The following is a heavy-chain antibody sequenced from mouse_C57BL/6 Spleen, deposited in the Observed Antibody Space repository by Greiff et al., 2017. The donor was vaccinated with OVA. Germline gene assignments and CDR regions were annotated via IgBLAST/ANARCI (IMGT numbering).Heavy chain of an antibody. CDR3: ARQDSNYVDYAMDY. V-gene: IGHV1-61*01. J-gene: IGHJ4*01. D-gene: IGHD2-5*01. CDR2: IYPSDSET. Sequence: VQLQQPGAELVRPGSSVKLSCKASGYTFTSYWMDWVKQRPGQGLEWIGNIYPSDSETHYNQKFKDKATLTVDKSSSTAYMQLSSLTSEDSAVYYCARQDSNYVDYAMDYWGQGTSVTVSS. CDR1: GYTFTSYW.